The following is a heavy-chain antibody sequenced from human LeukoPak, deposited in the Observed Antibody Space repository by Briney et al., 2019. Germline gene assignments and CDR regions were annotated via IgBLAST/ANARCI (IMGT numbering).Heavy chain of an antibody. CDR2: IYYSGST. V-gene: IGHV4-59*12. CDR1: GGSISSYY. D-gene: IGHD5-12*01. J-gene: IGHJ6*03. CDR3: ARGTAGRLRFYYYYYYMDV. Sequence: PSETLSLTCTVSGGSISSYYWSWIRQPPGKGLEWIGYIYYSGSTNYNPSLKSRVTISVDTSKNQFSLKLSSVTAADTAVYYCARGTAGRLRFYYYYYYMDVWGKGTTVTVSS.